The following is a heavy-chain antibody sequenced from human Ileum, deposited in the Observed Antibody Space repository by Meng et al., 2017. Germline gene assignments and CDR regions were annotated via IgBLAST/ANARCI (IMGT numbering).Heavy chain of an antibody. CDR1: GYIFTNYA. J-gene: IGHJ4*02. V-gene: IGHV1-3*01. CDR3: ARDKPSSRNYYFDS. D-gene: IGHD6-13*01. CDR2: INAGNQNT. Sequence: ASVKVSCKASGYIFTNYAIHWVRQAPGQRLKWMGWINAGNQNTKYSQKFQDRVTITWDTSASTAYMELSSLRSEDTAVFYCARDKPSSRNYYFDSWGQGTLVTVSS.